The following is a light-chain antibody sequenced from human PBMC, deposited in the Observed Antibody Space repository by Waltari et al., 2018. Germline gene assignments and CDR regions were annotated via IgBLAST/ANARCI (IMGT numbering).Light chain of an antibody. CDR3: QQCSTPPLT. V-gene: IGKV3-20*01. CDR1: QTVDKNY. J-gene: IGKJ4*01. CDR2: DAS. Sequence: DTVLTQSPGTLSLSPGERATLSCRASQTVDKNYLAWYQQKPGQAPRLLIYDASSRATGIPDRFSGSGSGTDFTLTISRLEPEDFAMYYCQQCSTPPLTFGGGTKVEIK.